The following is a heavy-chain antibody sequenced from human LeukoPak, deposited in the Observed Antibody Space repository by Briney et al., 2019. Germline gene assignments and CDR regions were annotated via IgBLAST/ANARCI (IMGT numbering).Heavy chain of an antibody. CDR1: GGSFSGYY. J-gene: IGHJ4*02. CDR3: ARGVYIAAAQYGY. CDR2: IYYSGTT. Sequence: PSETLSPTCAVYGGSFSGYYWCWIRQPPGKGLEWIGYIYYSGTTNYNPSLKSRVTISVDTSKNQFSLKLSSVTAADTAVYYCARGVYIAAAQYGYWGQGTLVTVSS. V-gene: IGHV4-34*11. D-gene: IGHD6-13*01.